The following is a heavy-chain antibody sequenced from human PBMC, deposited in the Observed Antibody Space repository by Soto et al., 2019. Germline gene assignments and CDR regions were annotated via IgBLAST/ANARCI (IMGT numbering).Heavy chain of an antibody. J-gene: IGHJ4*02. Sequence: QVQLVQPGAEVKKPGASVKVSCKASGYTFTSYAMHWVRQAPGQRLEWMGWINAGNGNTKYSQKFQGRVTITRDTSASTAYMELSSLRSEDTAVYYCARDKIAVADYWGQGTLVTVSS. CDR3: ARDKIAVADY. CDR2: INAGNGNT. D-gene: IGHD6-19*01. V-gene: IGHV1-3*01. CDR1: GYTFTSYA.